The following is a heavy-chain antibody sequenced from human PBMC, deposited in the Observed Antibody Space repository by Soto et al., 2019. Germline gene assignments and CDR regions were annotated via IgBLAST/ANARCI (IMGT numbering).Heavy chain of an antibody. J-gene: IGHJ4*02. V-gene: IGHV3-23*01. CDR1: GFTFSSYA. Sequence: EVQLLESGGGLVQPGGSLRLSCAASGFTFSSYAMSWVRQAPGKGLEWVSAISGSGGSTYYADSVKGRFTIARDNSKNTLYLQMNSLRAEDTAVYYCAKSPLYSYGWGYFDYWGQGTLVTVSS. CDR2: ISGSGGST. D-gene: IGHD5-18*01. CDR3: AKSPLYSYGWGYFDY.